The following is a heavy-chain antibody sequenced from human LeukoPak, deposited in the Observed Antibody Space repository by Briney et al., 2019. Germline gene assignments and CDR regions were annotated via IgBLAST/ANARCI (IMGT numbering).Heavy chain of an antibody. D-gene: IGHD1-7*01. V-gene: IGHV3-9*01. CDR3: AKAHATSKLELAT. Sequence: SGGSLRLSCAASGFTFDDYAMHWVRQAPGKGLEWVSGISWNSGSIGYADSVKGRFTISRDNAKNSLYLQMNSLRAEDTALYYCAKAHATSKLELATWGQGTLVTVSS. J-gene: IGHJ5*02. CDR2: ISWNSGSI. CDR1: GFTFDDYA.